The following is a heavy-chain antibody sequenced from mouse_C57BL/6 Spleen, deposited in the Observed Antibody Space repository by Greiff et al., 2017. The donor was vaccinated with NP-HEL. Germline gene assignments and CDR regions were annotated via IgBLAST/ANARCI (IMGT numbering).Heavy chain of an antibody. CDR1: GFNIKDDY. J-gene: IGHJ1*03. D-gene: IGHD1-1*01. CDR2: IDPENGDT. V-gene: IGHV14-4*01. CDR3: TSSYYYGSRGYFDV. Sequence: VQLQQSGAELVRPGASVKLSCTASGFNIKDDYMHWVKQRPEQGLEWIGWIDPENGDTEYASKFQGKATITADTSSNTAYLQLSSLTSEDTAVYYCTSSYYYGSRGYFDVWGTGTTVTVSS.